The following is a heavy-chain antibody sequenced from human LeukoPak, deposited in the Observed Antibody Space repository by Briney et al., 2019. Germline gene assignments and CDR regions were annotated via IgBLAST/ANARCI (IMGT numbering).Heavy chain of an antibody. CDR1: GFTFSSYW. Sequence: GGSLRLSCAASGFTFSSYWMHWVRQAPGKGLVWVSRINNDGSNTDSADSVKGRFTISRDNAKDTLYLQMNSLRVEDTAVYYCARRDCSSGSCHLDYWGQGTLVTVSS. D-gene: IGHD2-15*01. CDR2: INNDGSNT. J-gene: IGHJ4*02. CDR3: ARRDCSSGSCHLDY. V-gene: IGHV3-74*01.